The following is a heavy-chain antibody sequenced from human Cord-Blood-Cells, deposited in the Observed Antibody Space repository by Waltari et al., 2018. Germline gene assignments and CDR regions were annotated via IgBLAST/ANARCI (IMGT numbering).Heavy chain of an antibody. CDR1: GFTFDDYA. D-gene: IGHD2-15*01. V-gene: IGHV3-9*01. CDR3: AKAGGGYCSGGSCYEAYYYYYYGMDV. Sequence: GGGLVQPGRSLRLSCAASGFTFDDYAMHWVRQAPGKGLEWVSGISWNSGSIGYADSVKGRFTISRDNAKNSLYLQMNSVRAEDTALYYCAKAGGGYCSGGSCYEAYYYYYYGMDVWGQGTTVTVSS. J-gene: IGHJ6*02. CDR2: ISWNSGSI.